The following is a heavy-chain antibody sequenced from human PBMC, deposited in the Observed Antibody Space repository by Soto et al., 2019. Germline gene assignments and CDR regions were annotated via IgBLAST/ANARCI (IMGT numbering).Heavy chain of an antibody. CDR1: GFTFDDYG. CDR2: ISWNSGRI. CDR3: ARSGEFSASDYFGF. D-gene: IGHD3-10*01. Sequence: EVQLVQYGGGWVQPGRSLRLSCGASGFTFDDYGMHWVRQAPGKGLEWVSSISWNSGRIGYADSVKGRFTISRDNVKNSLYLQMNSLRAEDTALYYCARSGEFSASDYFGFWGQGTLGTVSS. J-gene: IGHJ4*02. V-gene: IGHV3-9*01.